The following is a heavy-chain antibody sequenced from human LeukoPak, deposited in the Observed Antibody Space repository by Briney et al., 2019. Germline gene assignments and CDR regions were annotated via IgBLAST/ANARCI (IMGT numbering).Heavy chain of an antibody. J-gene: IGHJ4*02. CDR3: ARPWIQLWVFDY. CDR1: GFTFSSYW. D-gene: IGHD5-18*01. V-gene: IGHV3-74*01. Sequence: GGSLRLSCAASGFTFSSYWMHWVRQAPGKGLVWVSRINSDGSSTSYADSVKGRFTISRDNAKNTLYLQMNSLRAEDTAVYYCARPWIQLWVFDYWGQGTLVTVSS. CDR2: INSDGSST.